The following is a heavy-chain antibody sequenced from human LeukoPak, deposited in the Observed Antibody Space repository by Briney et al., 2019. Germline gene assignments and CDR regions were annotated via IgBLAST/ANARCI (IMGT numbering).Heavy chain of an antibody. CDR2: INSDGSST. Sequence: GGSLGLSCAASGFPSGTYLMHWVRQAPGKGLVGVSHINSDGSSTAYADSVKGRFTISRDNAKNTLYLQMNSLRAEDTAVYYCARDRDHSFDYWGQGTLVTVSS. V-gene: IGHV3-74*03. J-gene: IGHJ4*02. CDR1: GFPSGTYL. CDR3: ARDRDHSFDY.